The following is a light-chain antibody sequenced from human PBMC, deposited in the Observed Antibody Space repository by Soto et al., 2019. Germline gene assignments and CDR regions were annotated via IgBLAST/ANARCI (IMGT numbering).Light chain of an antibody. V-gene: IGLV2-14*03. Sequence: QSALTQPASVSGSPGQSIAISCTGTSSDVGAYNSVSWYQQHPGRAPKLMIHDVSNRPSGVPNRFSGSKSGNTASLTISGLQAEDEADYYCSSYTSSSTYVFGTGTKLTVL. J-gene: IGLJ1*01. CDR3: SSYTSSSTYV. CDR1: SSDVGAYNS. CDR2: DVS.